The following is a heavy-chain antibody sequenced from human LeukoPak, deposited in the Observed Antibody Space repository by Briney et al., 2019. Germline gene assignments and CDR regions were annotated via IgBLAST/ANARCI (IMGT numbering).Heavy chain of an antibody. CDR1: GGSISSYY. CDR3: AGVVGVVIRVSSMDV. Sequence: SETLSLTCTVSGGSISSYYWSWIRQPAGKGLEWIGRIYTSGSTNYNPSLKSRVTMSVDTSKNQFSLKLSSVTAADTAVYYCAGVVGVVIRVSSMDVWGKGTTVTVSS. CDR2: IYTSGST. J-gene: IGHJ6*03. V-gene: IGHV4-4*07. D-gene: IGHD3-3*01.